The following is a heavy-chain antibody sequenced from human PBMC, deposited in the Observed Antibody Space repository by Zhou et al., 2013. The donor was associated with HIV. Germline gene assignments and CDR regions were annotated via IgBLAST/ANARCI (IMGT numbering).Heavy chain of an antibody. CDR1: GGTFSSYA. CDR3: ARDLGSGSYFVDY. J-gene: IGHJ4*02. V-gene: IGHV1-69*04. D-gene: IGHD1-26*01. CDR2: IIPILGIA. Sequence: QVQLVQSGAEVKKPGSSVKVSCKASGGTFSSYAISWVRQAPGQGLEWMGRIIPILGIANYAQKFQGRVTITADKSTSTAYMELSSLRSEDTAVYYCARDLGSGSYFVDYWGPGEPLVTVSS.